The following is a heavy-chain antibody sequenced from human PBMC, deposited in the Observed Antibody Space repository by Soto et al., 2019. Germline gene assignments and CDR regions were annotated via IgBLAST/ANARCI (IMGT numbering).Heavy chain of an antibody. V-gene: IGHV4-59*12. CDR1: GASISRYY. CDR3: ARGLITGSHYSGGWYYFDS. J-gene: IGHJ4*02. CDR2: IYYSGST. D-gene: IGHD6-19*01. Sequence: PSETLSLTCTVSGASISRYYWSWIRQSPGKGLEWIGYIYYSGSTNYNPSLKSRVTISVHTSNSQFSLELSSVTAADTAVYYCARGLITGSHYSGGWYYFDSWGQGTQVTVSS.